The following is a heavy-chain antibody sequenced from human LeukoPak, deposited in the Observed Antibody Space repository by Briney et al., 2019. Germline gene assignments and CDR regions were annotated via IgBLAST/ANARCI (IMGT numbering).Heavy chain of an antibody. Sequence: PGGSLRLSCAASGFTFNTYDMNWVRQAPGKGLEWVSYISASGTSINYADSVKGRFTISRDNVKNSLFLQMNSLRADDTAVYYCAREVPATGTGFDIWGQGTMVTVSS. D-gene: IGHD1-7*01. CDR1: GFTFNTYD. CDR3: AREVPATGTGFDI. CDR2: ISASGTSI. V-gene: IGHV3-48*03. J-gene: IGHJ3*02.